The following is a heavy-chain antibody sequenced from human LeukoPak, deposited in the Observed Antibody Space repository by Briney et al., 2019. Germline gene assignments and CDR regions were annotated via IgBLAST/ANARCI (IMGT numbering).Heavy chain of an antibody. D-gene: IGHD4-17*01. J-gene: IGHJ4*02. V-gene: IGHV4-34*01. Sequence: SETLSLTCAVYGGSFSGYYWSWIRQPPGKGLEWIGEINHSGSTNYNPSLKSRVTMSVDTSKNQFSLKLSSVTAADTAVYYCARGSPYGDYVDYWGQGTLVTVSS. CDR2: INHSGST. CDR3: ARGSPYGDYVDY. CDR1: GGSFSGYY.